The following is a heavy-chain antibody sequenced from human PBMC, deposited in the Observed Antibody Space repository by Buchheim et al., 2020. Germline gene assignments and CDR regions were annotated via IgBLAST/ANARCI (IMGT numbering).Heavy chain of an antibody. J-gene: IGHJ4*02. V-gene: IGHV3-23*01. D-gene: IGHD6-19*01. Sequence: EVQLLESGGGLVQPGVSLRLSCAASGFTFSSYDMSWVRQAPGKGLDWVSTISSSGGSTYYADSVKGRSTISSDNSKNTLDLQMNSPRAEDTAVYYCVKDQWDSWGQGTL. CDR3: VKDQWDS. CDR1: GFTFSSYD. CDR2: ISSSGGST.